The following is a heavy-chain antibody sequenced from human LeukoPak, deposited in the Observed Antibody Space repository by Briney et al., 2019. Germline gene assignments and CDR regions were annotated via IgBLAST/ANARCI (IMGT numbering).Heavy chain of an antibody. V-gene: IGHV1-2*06. CDR2: INPNSGGT. Sequence: ASVKVSCKASGYTFTGYYMHWVRQAPGQGLEWMGRINPNSGGTNYAQKFQGRVTMTRDTSNSTAYMELSRLRSDDTAVYYCAREPYDSSGYYXHFDYWGQGTLVTVSS. CDR1: GYTFTGYY. J-gene: IGHJ4*02. D-gene: IGHD3-22*01. CDR3: AREPYDSSGYYXHFDY.